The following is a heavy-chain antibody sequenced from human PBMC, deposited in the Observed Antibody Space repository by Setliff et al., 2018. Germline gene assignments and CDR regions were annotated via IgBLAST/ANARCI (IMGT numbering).Heavy chain of an antibody. D-gene: IGHD1-1*01. CDR2: VYHSGSS. CDR1: GYPISRGFY. V-gene: IGHV4-38-2*02. Sequence: PSETLSLTCTVSGYPISRGFYWGWIRQSPGKGLEWIGSVYHSGSSYQNPSLRSRIAVSVDTSKKQFSLMMNSVTAAGTGVYFCARVVPTARRGRLYYYYMDVWDKGATVTVSS. CDR3: ARVVPTARRGRLYYYYMDV. J-gene: IGHJ6*03.